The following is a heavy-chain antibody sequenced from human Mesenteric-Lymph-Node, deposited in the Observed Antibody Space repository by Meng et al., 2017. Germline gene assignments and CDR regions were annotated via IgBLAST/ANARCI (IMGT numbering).Heavy chain of an antibody. V-gene: IGHV1-18*01. J-gene: IGHJ4*02. CDR3: ARGTPGRSYSDY. Sequence: QVPLLQSGAEVKKPGASVKVSCEAPGYTFASYGISWLRQAPGQGLEWMGWFVNNVDTYSAQKFQGRVTMTTDTHTSTAFMELRSLRSDDTAVYYCARGTPGRSYSDYWGQGTLVTVSS. CDR1: GYTFASYG. D-gene: IGHD3-10*01. CDR2: FVNNVDT.